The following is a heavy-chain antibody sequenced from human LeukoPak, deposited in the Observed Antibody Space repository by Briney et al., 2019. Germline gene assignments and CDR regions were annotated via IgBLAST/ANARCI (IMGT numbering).Heavy chain of an antibody. V-gene: IGHV3-21*01. CDR2: ISSSSYI. CDR1: GFTFSSYS. D-gene: IGHD5-18*01. CDR3: GSGYSYGYVGY. Sequence: PGGSLRLSCAASGFTFSSYSMNWVRQAPGKGLEWISSISSSSYIYYADSVKGRFTISRDNAKNSLYLQMNSLRAEDTAVYYCGSGYSYGYVGYWGQGTLVTVSS. J-gene: IGHJ4*02.